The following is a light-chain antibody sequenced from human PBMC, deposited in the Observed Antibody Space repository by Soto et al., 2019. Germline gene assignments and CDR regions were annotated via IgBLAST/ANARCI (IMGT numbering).Light chain of an antibody. J-gene: IGKJ4*01. Sequence: EIVLTQSPATLSLSPGERATLSCRASQSVSSYLAWYQQKPGQAPRLLIYDTSNRATGIPARFSGSWSATDFTLLISRLEPEDFAVYYCQQRSNWLTFGGGTKVEIK. CDR2: DTS. V-gene: IGKV3-11*01. CDR1: QSVSSY. CDR3: QQRSNWLT.